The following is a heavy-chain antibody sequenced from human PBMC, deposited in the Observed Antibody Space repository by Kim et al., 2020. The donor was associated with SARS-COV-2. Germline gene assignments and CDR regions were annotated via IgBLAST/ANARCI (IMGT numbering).Heavy chain of an antibody. J-gene: IGHJ6*02. V-gene: IGHV7-4-1*02. Sequence: ASVKVSCKASGYTFTSYAMNWVRQAPGQGLEWMGWINTNTGNPTYAQGFTGRFVFSLDTSVSTAYLQISSLKAEDTVVYYCASDADYYGSGSYYGADMDVWGRGTTVTVSS. CDR2: INTNTGNP. D-gene: IGHD3-10*01. CDR3: ASDADYYGSGSYYGADMDV. CDR1: GYTFTSYA.